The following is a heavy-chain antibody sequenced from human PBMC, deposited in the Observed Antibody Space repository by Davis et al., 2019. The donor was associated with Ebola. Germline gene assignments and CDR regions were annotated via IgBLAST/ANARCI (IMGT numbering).Heavy chain of an antibody. CDR3: AKAPPYCINTACYFTPPDF. J-gene: IGHJ4*02. V-gene: IGHV3-30*04. CDR1: GFTFSSYA. D-gene: IGHD2-8*01. Sequence: PGGSLRLSCAASGFTFSSYAMHWVRQAPGKGLEWVAVISYDGSNKYYADSVKGRFTISRDNSRNTLYLQMNGLRAEDTAVYYCAKAPPYCINTACYFTPPDFWGQGTLVTVSS. CDR2: ISYDGSNK.